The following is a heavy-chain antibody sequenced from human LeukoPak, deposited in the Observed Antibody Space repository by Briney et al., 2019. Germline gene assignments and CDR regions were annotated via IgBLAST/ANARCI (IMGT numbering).Heavy chain of an antibody. J-gene: IGHJ5*02. V-gene: IGHV4-59*01. Sequence: PSETLSLTCTVSSGSTSSYYWGWIRQPPGKGLEWIGYINYSGSTYNPSLKSRVTMSVDTSKNQFSLKLSSVTAADTAVYYCARVVYGDYAGDIYNWFDPWGQGTQVTVSS. CDR3: ARVVYGDYAGDIYNWFDP. CDR1: SGSTSSYY. CDR2: INYSGST. D-gene: IGHD4-17*01.